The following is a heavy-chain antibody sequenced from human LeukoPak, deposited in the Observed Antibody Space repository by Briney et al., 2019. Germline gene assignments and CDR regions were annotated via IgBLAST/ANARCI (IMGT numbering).Heavy chain of an antibody. CDR3: AREGEYRCRTWRGCDY. V-gene: IGHV1-2*02. CDR2: IHANSGGT. J-gene: IGHJ4*02. D-gene: IGHD3-10*01. Sequence: ASVKVSCKASGYTFTGYFIHWVRHAPGQGPEWMGWIHANSGGTKYAQNFQGRVTMTRDTSISTVYMEVSRLRSDDTAVYYCAREGEYRCRTWRGCDYWGQGTLVTVSS. CDR1: GYTFTGYF.